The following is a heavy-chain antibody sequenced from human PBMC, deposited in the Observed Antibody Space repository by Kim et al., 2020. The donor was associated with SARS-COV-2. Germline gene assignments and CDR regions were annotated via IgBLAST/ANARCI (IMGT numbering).Heavy chain of an antibody. CDR2: INSNSGGT. J-gene: IGHJ3*01. Sequence: ASVKVSCKASGYIFTDYYIHWVRQAPGQGLECMGWINSNSGGTYYAQKFQGRVTMTRDTSISTAYIELSGLTSDDTAVYYCARDEAASWSNGLDVWGQGTMVTVS. V-gene: IGHV1-2*02. CDR1: GYIFTDYY. CDR3: ARDEAASWSNGLDV. D-gene: IGHD6-13*01.